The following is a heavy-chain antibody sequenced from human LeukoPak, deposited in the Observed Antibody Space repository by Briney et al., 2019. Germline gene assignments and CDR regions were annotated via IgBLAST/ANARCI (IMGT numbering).Heavy chain of an antibody. CDR3: ARLWGYSGYDYFDY. CDR2: IYYSGST. D-gene: IGHD5-12*01. J-gene: IGHJ4*02. Sequence: SETLSLTCTVSGGSISSYYWSWIRQPPGKALEWIGYIYYSGSTNYNPSLKSRVTISVDTSKNQLSLKLSSVTAADTAVYYCARLWGYSGYDYFDYWGQGTLVTVSS. V-gene: IGHV4-59*08. CDR1: GGSISSYY.